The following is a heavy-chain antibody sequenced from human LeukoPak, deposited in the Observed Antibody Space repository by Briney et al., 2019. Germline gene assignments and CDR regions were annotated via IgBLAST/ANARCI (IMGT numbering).Heavy chain of an antibody. V-gene: IGHV4-4*09. CDR2: IYTSGST. CDR1: GSISGYY. D-gene: IGHD2-2*01. Sequence: SETLSLTCTVSGSISGYYWSWIRQPPGKGLEWIGYIYTSGSTNYDPSLESRVTISVDTSKNQFSLDLSSVTAADTAVYYCARQKCTSTSCLTKNAFDIWGQGTMVTVSS. CDR3: ARQKCTSTSCLTKNAFDI. J-gene: IGHJ3*02.